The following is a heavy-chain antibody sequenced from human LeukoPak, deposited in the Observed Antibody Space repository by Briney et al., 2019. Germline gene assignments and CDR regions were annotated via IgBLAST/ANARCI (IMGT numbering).Heavy chain of an antibody. V-gene: IGHV3-23*01. CDR1: GFTITNYV. J-gene: IGHJ3*02. Sequence: TGGSLRLSCAASGFTITNYVMRWVRQAPGKGLDWVSDISTSGRTLYYADSVKGRFTISRDGTKNTLHLQMNNLRAEDTAVYYCAKLGGDSPTTRVFEIWGQGKMVTVSS. CDR3: AKLGGDSPTTRVFEI. CDR2: ISTSGRTL. D-gene: IGHD3-16*01.